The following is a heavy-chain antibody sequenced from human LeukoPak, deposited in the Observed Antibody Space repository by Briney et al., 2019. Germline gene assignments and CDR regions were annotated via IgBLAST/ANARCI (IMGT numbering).Heavy chain of an antibody. V-gene: IGHV1-2*02. CDR3: AKEGYSNGPDP. J-gene: IGHJ5*02. CDR2: INPTNGIA. D-gene: IGHD5-12*01. CDR1: GYTLTDHY. Sequence: ASVKVSCKASGYTLTDHYMHWLRQTPGRGLEWMGWINPTNGIAVYGQAFQGRVTMTRDTSISTVYMGLTNLRSDDTGVYYCAKEGYSNGPDPWGPGSLVTVSS.